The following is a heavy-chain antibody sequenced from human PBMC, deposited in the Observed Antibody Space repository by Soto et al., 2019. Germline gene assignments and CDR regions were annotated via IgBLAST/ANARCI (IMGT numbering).Heavy chain of an antibody. V-gene: IGHV4-34*01. CDR3: ARESSLITIFGVVTRIFDY. Sequence: SETLSLTCAVYGGSFSGYYWSWIRQPPGEGLEWIGEINHSGSTNYNPSLKSRVTISVDTSKNQFSLKLSSVTAADTAVYYCARESSLITIFGVVTRIFDYWGQGTLVTVSS. J-gene: IGHJ4*02. CDR2: INHSGST. D-gene: IGHD3-3*01. CDR1: GGSFSGYY.